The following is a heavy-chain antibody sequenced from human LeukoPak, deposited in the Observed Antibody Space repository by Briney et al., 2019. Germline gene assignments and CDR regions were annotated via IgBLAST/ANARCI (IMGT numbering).Heavy chain of an antibody. CDR2: IHYTGAT. CDR1: GGSISGYY. CDR3: TRGNILSGYCFDF. Sequence: SETLSLTCAVYGGSISGYYWSWIRQPPGKGLEWVGEIHYTGATSYNPSLKSRATISIETSKNQVSLRLSSVTAADTAVYYCTRGNILSGYCFDFWGQGALVTVSS. V-gene: IGHV4-34*01. D-gene: IGHD3-9*01. J-gene: IGHJ4*02.